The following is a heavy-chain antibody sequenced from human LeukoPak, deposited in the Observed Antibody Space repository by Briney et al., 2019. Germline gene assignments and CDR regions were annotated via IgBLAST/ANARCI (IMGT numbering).Heavy chain of an antibody. D-gene: IGHD4-17*01. CDR1: GFTFSSYG. Sequence: PGRSLRLSCAASGFTFSSYGMHWVRQAPGKGLEWVAVISYDGSNKYYADSVKGRFTISRDNSKNTLYLQMNSLRAEDTAVYYCARSGTVTVWYYFDYWGQGTLVTVSS. CDR3: ARSGTVTVWYYFDY. J-gene: IGHJ4*02. CDR2: ISYDGSNK. V-gene: IGHV3-30*03.